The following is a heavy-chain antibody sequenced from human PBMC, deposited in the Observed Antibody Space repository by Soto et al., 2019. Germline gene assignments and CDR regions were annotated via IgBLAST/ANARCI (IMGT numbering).Heavy chain of an antibody. J-gene: IGHJ4*02. CDR1: GFTFSTYT. Sequence: EVQLLESAGGLVQPGGSLRLSCAASGFTFSTYTMSWVRQAPGKGLEWISAVSGSGGSTYYADSVKGRFTISRDNSKDTLYLQMNNLRAEDTAVYYCAKPPDYNWNDYWGQGTLVTVSS. CDR2: VSGSGGST. CDR3: AKPPDYNWNDY. V-gene: IGHV3-23*01. D-gene: IGHD1-20*01.